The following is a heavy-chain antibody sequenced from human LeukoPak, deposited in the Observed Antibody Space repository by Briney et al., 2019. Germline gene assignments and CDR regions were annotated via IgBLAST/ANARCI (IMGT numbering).Heavy chain of an antibody. CDR1: GYTFTSYD. J-gene: IGHJ5*02. Sequence: ASVKVSCKASGYTFTSYDINWVRQATGQGLEWMGWMNPNSGNTGYAQKFQGRVTMTRNTSISTAYTELSSLRSEDTAVYYCARVSPPRAYCGGDCSNNWFDPWGQGTLVTVSS. CDR3: ARVSPPRAYCGGDCSNNWFDP. D-gene: IGHD2-21*02. CDR2: MNPNSGNT. V-gene: IGHV1-8*01.